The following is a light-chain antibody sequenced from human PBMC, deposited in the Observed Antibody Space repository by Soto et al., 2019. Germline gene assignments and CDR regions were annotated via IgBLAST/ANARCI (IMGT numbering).Light chain of an antibody. CDR2: DAS. CDR1: QSVNSN. J-gene: IGKJ4*01. V-gene: IGKV3-15*01. CDR3: QQYNNWPPLT. Sequence: EIVLTQSPATLSVSPGETVTLSCRASQSVNSNLAWYQQKLGQPPRLLISDASTRASGVAARFSGGGSGTDFTLTISSLQSEDFAVYYCQQYNNWPPLTFGGGTKVEIK.